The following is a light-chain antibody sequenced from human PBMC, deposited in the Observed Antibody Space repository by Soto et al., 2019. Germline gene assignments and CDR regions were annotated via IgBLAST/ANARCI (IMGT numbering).Light chain of an antibody. CDR1: SSDIGGYNY. J-gene: IGLJ2*01. CDR3: SSYTSSSTLV. Sequence: QSVLTQPASVSGSPGQSITISCTGGSSDIGGYNYVSWFQQHPGKAPKLMIYEVTNRPSGVSNRFSGSKSGNTASLTISGLQAEDEADYYCSSYTSSSTLVFGGGTKVTVL. V-gene: IGLV2-14*01. CDR2: EVT.